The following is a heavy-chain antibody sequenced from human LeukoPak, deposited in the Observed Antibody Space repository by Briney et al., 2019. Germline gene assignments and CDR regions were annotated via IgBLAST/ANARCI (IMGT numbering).Heavy chain of an antibody. J-gene: IGHJ4*02. CDR1: GFTSSSYS. Sequence: GGSLRLSCEASGFTSSSYSMNWVRQAPGKGLEWVSSISSSNSYIYYADSVKGRFTISRDNAKNSLYLQMHRLRAADTAVYYCARSYQGFDYWGQGTLVTVSS. D-gene: IGHD1-26*01. CDR2: ISSSNSYI. V-gene: IGHV3-21*01. CDR3: ARSYQGFDY.